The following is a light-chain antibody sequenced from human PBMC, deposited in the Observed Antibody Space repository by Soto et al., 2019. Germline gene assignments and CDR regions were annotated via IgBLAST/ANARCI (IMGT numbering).Light chain of an antibody. Sequence: DLQMTQSPSSLSASVGDRVTIACQANQDIGNYLNWYQQKPGKAPRLLIYDASNLEIGVPSRFSGSGSGTDFTFTISNLQPEDIATYYCQQYDTLPPYTFGQGTKVELK. CDR2: DAS. J-gene: IGKJ2*01. CDR1: QDIGNY. V-gene: IGKV1-33*01. CDR3: QQYDTLPPYT.